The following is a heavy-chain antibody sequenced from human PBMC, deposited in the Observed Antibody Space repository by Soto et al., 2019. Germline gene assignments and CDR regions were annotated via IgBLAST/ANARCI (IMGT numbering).Heavy chain of an antibody. V-gene: IGHV4-31*03. CDR2: IDYSGTT. J-gene: IGHJ2*01. D-gene: IGHD4-17*01. CDR1: AGSMSSGGHF. Sequence: QVQLQESGPGLVKPSQTLSLTCTVSAGSMSSGGHFWSWIRQNQGQGLEWIAYIDYSGTTYYNPSLKSRVVVTVDTSEKQYSLKLSSVTAADTAVYYCARSYSDYGRYFDLWGRGTLVTVSS. CDR3: ARSYSDYGRYFDL.